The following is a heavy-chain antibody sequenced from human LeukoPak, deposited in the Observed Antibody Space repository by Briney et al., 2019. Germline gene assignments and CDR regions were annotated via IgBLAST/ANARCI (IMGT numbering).Heavy chain of an antibody. V-gene: IGHV4-59*01. Sequence: SETLSLTCTVSGGSMSNYNWSWIRQPPAQGLAWVGYIYHIGNTNYNPSLERRLTISIDKSNNQFSLSLSSVTAADTAIYYCARAWGYSYGPDYWGQGTLVIVSS. D-gene: IGHD5-18*01. J-gene: IGHJ4*02. CDR2: IYHIGNT. CDR3: ARAWGYSYGPDY. CDR1: GGSMSNYN.